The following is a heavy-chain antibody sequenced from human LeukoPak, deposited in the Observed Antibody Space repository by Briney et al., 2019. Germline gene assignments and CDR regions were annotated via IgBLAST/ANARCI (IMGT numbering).Heavy chain of an antibody. V-gene: IGHV3-11*03. D-gene: IGHD2-2*01. CDR2: ISSSSDYT. J-gene: IGHJ5*02. Sequence: LSLTCTVSGGSISSSSYYWGWIRQAPGKGLEWISYISSSSDYTNYADSVKGRFTISRDNAKNSLYLQMNSLRAEDTAVYYCAGPTCLRGGYCSTNPWGQGTLVTVSS. CDR1: GGSISSSSYY. CDR3: AGPTCLRGGYCSTNP.